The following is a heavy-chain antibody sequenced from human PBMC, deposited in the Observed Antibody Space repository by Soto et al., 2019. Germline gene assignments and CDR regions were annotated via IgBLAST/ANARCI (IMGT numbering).Heavy chain of an antibody. CDR2: TYYRSRWYN. J-gene: IGHJ6*03. V-gene: IGHV6-1*01. Sequence: SPTLSLTCVISGDSVSRNSAAWNWIRPSPSRGLEWLGRTYYRSRWYNDYAVSVRSRITVNAHTSLNQFSLHLNSVTPEDTAVYYCAGTGSLQWYYMDVWDKGTTVTVSS. D-gene: IGHD1-7*01. CDR1: GDSVSRNSAA. CDR3: AGTGSLQWYYMDV.